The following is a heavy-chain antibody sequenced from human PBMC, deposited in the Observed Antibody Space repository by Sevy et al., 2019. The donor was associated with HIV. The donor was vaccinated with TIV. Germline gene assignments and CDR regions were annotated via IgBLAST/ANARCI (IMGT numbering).Heavy chain of an antibody. CDR3: AKDHDNNWFDP. CDR1: GFTFSLYA. CDR2: ITISGGNT. V-gene: IGHV3-23*01. D-gene: IGHD3-22*01. Sequence: GGSLRLSCAASGFTFSLYAMTWVRQAPGKGLEWVSTITISGGNTYYADSVKGRFTISRDNSKNTLYLQMTSLRAEDTAIYFCAKDHDNNWFDPWGQGTLVTVSS. J-gene: IGHJ5*02.